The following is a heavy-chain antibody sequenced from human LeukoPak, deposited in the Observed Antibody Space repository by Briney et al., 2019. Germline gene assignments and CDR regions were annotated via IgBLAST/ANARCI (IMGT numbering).Heavy chain of an antibody. J-gene: IGHJ4*02. Sequence: PSETLSLTCTVSGGSISSYYWSWVRQPAGKGLEWIGRIYTSGSTNYNPSLKSRVTMSVDKSKNQFSLKLNSVTAADTAVYYCARWRSSSWSDYFDYWGQGTLVTVSS. V-gene: IGHV4-4*07. D-gene: IGHD6-13*01. CDR2: IYTSGST. CDR1: GGSISSYY. CDR3: ARWRSSSWSDYFDY.